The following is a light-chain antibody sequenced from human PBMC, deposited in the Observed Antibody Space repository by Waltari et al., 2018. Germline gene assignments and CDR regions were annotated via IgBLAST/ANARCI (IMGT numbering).Light chain of an antibody. CDR3: SSYTSTDVV. CDR2: EGT. Sequence: SALTQPASVSGSPGQSITISCTGTSSDVGSYNLVSWFQRHPGQAPELLIYEGTKRPSGVSNRFSGSKSGNTASLTISGLQAEDEADYYCSSYTSTDVVFGGGTKLTVL. J-gene: IGLJ2*01. V-gene: IGLV2-14*02. CDR1: SSDVGSYNL.